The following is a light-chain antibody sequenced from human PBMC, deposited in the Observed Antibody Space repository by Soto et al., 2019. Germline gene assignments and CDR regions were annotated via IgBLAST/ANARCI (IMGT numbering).Light chain of an antibody. J-gene: IGLJ1*01. Sequence: QSALTQPASVSGSPGQSSTISCTGTSSDVGTHNSVSWYQQYPGKAPKLMIHDVSNRPSGVSNRFSGTKSGNTASLTISGLQAEDEADYYCSSYTSSSSYVFGSGTKLTVL. CDR3: SSYTSSSSYV. CDR1: SSDVGTHNS. V-gene: IGLV2-14*01. CDR2: DVS.